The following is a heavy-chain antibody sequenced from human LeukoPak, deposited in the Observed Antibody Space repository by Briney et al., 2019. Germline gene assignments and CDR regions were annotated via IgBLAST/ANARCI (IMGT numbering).Heavy chain of an antibody. J-gene: IGHJ6*02. V-gene: IGHV1-18*01. D-gene: IGHD2-2*01. CDR1: GYTFTSYG. CDR3: AIGGEAVVVPAAAPYGMDV. CDR2: ISAYNGNA. Sequence: ASVKVSCKASGYTFTSYGISWVRQAPGQGLEWMGWISAYNGNANYAQKLQGRVTMTTDTSTSTAYMELRSLRSDDTAVYYCAIGGEAVVVPAAAPYGMDVWDRGTTVSVSS.